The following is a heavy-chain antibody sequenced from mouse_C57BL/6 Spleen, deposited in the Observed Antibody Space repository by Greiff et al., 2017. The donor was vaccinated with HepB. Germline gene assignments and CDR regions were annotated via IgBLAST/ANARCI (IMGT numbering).Heavy chain of an antibody. Sequence: QVQLKESGAELVRPGTSVTVSCKASGYAFTNYLIEWVKQRPGQGLEWIGVINPGSGGTNYNETFKGKAQLTADKSSSPAYMQLSSLTSEDAAVYSCAREGVVRTGGGFAGWGQGTMVTVSA. J-gene: IGHJ3*01. CDR3: AREGVVRTGGGFAG. CDR2: INPGSGGT. D-gene: IGHD1-1*02. CDR1: GYAFTNYL. V-gene: IGHV1-54*01.